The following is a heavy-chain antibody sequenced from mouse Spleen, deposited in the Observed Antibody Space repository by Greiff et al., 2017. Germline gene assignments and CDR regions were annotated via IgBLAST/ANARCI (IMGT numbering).Heavy chain of an antibody. Sequence: EVKLVESGGGLVQPGGSLSLSCAASGFTFTDYYMSWVRQPPGKALEWLGFIRNKANGYTTEYSASVKGRFTISRDNSQSIFYLQMNALRAVDSATYYCARYTGFDYFDYWGLGTTLTVSS. CDR3: ARYTGFDYFDY. J-gene: IGHJ2*01. CDR1: GFTFTDYY. V-gene: IGHV7-3*01. CDR2: IRNKANGYTT.